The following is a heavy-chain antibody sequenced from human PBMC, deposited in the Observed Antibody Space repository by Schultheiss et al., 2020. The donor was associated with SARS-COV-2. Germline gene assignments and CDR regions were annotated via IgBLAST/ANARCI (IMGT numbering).Heavy chain of an antibody. CDR2: IWYDGSNK. CDR3: AKDLMSSIQLWFRGKDYYYGMDV. D-gene: IGHD5-18*01. Sequence: GGSLRLSCAASGFTFSNYGMHWVRQAPGKGLEWVAVIWYDGSNKYYADSVKGRFTISRDNSKNTLYLQMNSLRAEDTAVYYCAKDLMSSIQLWFRGKDYYYGMDVWGQGTTVTVSS. V-gene: IGHV3-30*02. J-gene: IGHJ6*02. CDR1: GFTFSNYG.